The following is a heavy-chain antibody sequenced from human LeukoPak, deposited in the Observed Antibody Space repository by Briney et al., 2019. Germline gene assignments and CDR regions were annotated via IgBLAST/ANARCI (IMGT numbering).Heavy chain of an antibody. V-gene: IGHV3-23*01. J-gene: IGHJ4*02. D-gene: IGHD2-2*01. CDR2: IGGSGADT. CDR1: GFTFSSYA. CDR3: VKDQATSTTWYKEYFDY. Sequence: GGSLRLSCAASGFTFSSYAMSWVRQAPGEGLEWVSAIGGSGADTYYADSVRGRFTISRDNSKNTLYLQMNSLRADDTAIYYCVKDQATSTTWYKEYFDYWGQGTLVTVSS.